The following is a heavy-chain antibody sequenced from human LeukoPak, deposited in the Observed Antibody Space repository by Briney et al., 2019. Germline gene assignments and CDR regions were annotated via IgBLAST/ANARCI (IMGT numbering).Heavy chain of an antibody. V-gene: IGHV3-23*01. CDR3: AKGAEIDH. CDR2: MTGPADTT. Sequence: GGSLRLSCAAPGFTFNNFAMSWVRQAPGKGPEWLSAMTGPADTTYYAESVKGRFIISRDYSKSMVYLQMNSLRVEDTAIYYCAKGAEIDHWGQGTLVTVSS. J-gene: IGHJ4*02. CDR1: GFTFNNFA.